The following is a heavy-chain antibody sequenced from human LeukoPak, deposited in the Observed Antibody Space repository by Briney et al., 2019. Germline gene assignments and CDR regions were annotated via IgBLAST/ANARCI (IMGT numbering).Heavy chain of an antibody. CDR3: ARSRRVYSGFNWFDP. D-gene: IGHD5-12*01. Sequence: SETLSLTCTVSGASISSSSYYWGWIRQPPGKGXXXXXSIYYSGSTYYNPSLKSRVTISVDTSKNQFSLKLSSVTAADTAVYYCARSRRVYSGFNWFDPWGQGTLVTVSS. CDR2: IYYSGST. CDR1: GASISSSSYY. V-gene: IGHV4-39*01. J-gene: IGHJ5*02.